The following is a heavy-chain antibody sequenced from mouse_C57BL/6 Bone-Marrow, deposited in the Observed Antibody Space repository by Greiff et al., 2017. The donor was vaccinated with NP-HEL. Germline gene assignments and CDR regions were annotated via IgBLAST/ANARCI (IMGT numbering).Heavy chain of an antibody. J-gene: IGHJ1*03. D-gene: IGHD1-1*01. CDR3: ARVYGSIYGFDV. Sequence: VQLHQSGPELVKPGASVKISCKASGYTFTDYYMNWVKQSHGKSLEWIGDINPNNGGPSYNQKFKGKATLTVDTSSSTAYMELRSLTSEDSAVYYCARVYGSIYGFDVWGTGTTVTVSS. V-gene: IGHV1-26*01. CDR2: INPNNGGP. CDR1: GYTFTDYY.